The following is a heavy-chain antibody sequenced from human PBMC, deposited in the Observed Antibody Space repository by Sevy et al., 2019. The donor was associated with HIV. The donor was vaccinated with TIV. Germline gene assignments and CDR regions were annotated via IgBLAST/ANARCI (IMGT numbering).Heavy chain of an antibody. Sequence: GGSLRLSCSPSGFIFGDYTVSWVRRAPGKGLEWIAFIRGKRNGETKEYAASVRGRFTISRDDSKSIAYLRMNSLKTEDTAVYYCTRVEGAADWGMDVWGQGTTVTVS. J-gene: IGHJ6*02. V-gene: IGHV3-49*04. D-gene: IGHD1-26*01. CDR1: GFIFGDYT. CDR3: TRVEGAADWGMDV. CDR2: IRGKRNGETK.